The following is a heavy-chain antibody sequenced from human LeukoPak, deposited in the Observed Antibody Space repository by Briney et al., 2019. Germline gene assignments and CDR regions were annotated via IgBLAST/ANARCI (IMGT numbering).Heavy chain of an antibody. V-gene: IGHV4-59*08. D-gene: IGHD4-17*01. J-gene: IGHJ4*02. Sequence: KSSETLSLTCTVSGGSISSYYWSWIRQPPGKGLEWIGYIYYSGSTNYNPSLKSRVTISVDTSKNQFSLNLSSVTAADTAVYYCARSRSIDYGDYGWFVYWGQGTLVTVSS. CDR1: GGSISSYY. CDR3: ARSRSIDYGDYGWFVY. CDR2: IYYSGST.